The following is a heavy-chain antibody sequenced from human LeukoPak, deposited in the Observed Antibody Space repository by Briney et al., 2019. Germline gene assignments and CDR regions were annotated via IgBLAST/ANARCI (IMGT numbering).Heavy chain of an antibody. V-gene: IGHV4-39*01. Sequence: SETLSLACTVSGGSISSSSYYWGWIRQPPGKGLEWIGSIYYSGSTYYNPSLKSRVTISVDTSKNQFSLKLSSVTAADTAVYYCARGGTRSGVDYWGQGTLVTVSS. CDR1: GGSISSSSYY. D-gene: IGHD2-15*01. J-gene: IGHJ4*02. CDR3: ARGGTRSGVDY. CDR2: IYYSGST.